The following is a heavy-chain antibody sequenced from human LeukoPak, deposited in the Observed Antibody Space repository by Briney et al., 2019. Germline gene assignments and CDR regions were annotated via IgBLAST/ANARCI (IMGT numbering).Heavy chain of an antibody. V-gene: IGHV3-7*01. CDR1: GFTFSSYW. Sequence: PGGSLRLSCAASGFTFSSYWMSWVRQAPGKGLEWVANIKQDGSEKYYVDSVKGRFTVSRDNAKNSLYLQMNSLRAEDTALYYCARVSSGWTYFDYWGQEPWSPSPQ. CDR3: ARVSSGWTYFDY. D-gene: IGHD6-19*01. J-gene: IGHJ4*01. CDR2: IKQDGSEK.